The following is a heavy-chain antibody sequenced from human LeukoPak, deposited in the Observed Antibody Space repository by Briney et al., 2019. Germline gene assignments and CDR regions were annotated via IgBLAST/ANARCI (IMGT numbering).Heavy chain of an antibody. CDR3: AKDSVDTAMVY. CDR1: GFTFSSYG. CDR2: ISYDGSNE. J-gene: IGHJ4*02. Sequence: HPGGSLRLSCAASGFTFSSYGMHWVRQAPGKGLEWVAVISYDGSNEYYADSVKGRFTISRDNSKNTLYLQMNSLRAEDTAVYYCAKDSVDTAMVYWGQGTLVTVSS. V-gene: IGHV3-30*18. D-gene: IGHD5-18*01.